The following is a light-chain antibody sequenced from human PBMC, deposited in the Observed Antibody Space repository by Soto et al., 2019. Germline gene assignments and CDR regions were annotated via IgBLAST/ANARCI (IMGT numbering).Light chain of an antibody. CDR3: QRLGT. J-gene: IGKJ4*01. V-gene: IGKV3-11*01. CDR2: DVS. CDR1: QSVGSY. Sequence: EIVMTQSPATLSVSPGERATLYCRASQSVGSYLAWYQQKPGQAPRLLIYDVSNRATGIPARFSGSGSGTDFTLTISSLEPEDFAVYYCQRLGTFGGGTKVDIK.